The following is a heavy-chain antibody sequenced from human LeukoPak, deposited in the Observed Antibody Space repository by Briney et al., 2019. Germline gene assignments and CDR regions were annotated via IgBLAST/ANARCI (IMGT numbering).Heavy chain of an antibody. CDR2: MNPNSGNT. CDR1: GYTFTSYD. Sequence: ASVKVSCKASGYTFTSYDINWVRQATGQGLEWMGWMNPNSGNTGYAQKFQGRVTMTRNTSISTAYMELSSLRSEDTAVYYCERGSALGIVVVPAAHGWGQGTLVTVSS. J-gene: IGHJ4*02. D-gene: IGHD2-2*03. V-gene: IGHV1-8*01. CDR3: ERGSALGIVVVPAAHG.